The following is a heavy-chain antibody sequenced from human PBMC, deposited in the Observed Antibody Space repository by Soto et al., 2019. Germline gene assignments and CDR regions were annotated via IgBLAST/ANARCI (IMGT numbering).Heavy chain of an antibody. CDR3: ARGGATVDAVDAFDI. CDR2: IIPILGIA. D-gene: IGHD4-17*01. CDR1: GGTFSSYT. V-gene: IGHV1-69*02. Sequence: QVQLVQSGAEVKKPGSSVKVSCKASGGTFSSYTISWVRQAPGQGLEWMGRIIPILGIANYAQKFQGRVTITADKSTSTAYMELSSLRSEDTAVYYCARGGATVDAVDAFDIWGQGTMVTVSS. J-gene: IGHJ3*02.